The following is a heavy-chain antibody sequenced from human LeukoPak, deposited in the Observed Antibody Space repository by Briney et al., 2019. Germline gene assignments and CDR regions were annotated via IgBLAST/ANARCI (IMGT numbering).Heavy chain of an antibody. CDR2: MNPNSGNT. J-gene: IGHJ6*03. Sequence: ASVKVSCKASGYTFTSYDINWVRQATGQGLEWMGWMNPNSGNTGYAQKFQGRVTITRNTSISTAYMELSSLRSEDTAVYYCARDVRSSSWYKYYYYYMDVWGKGTTVTVSS. D-gene: IGHD6-13*01. V-gene: IGHV1-8*03. CDR3: ARDVRSSSWYKYYYYYMDV. CDR1: GYTFTSYD.